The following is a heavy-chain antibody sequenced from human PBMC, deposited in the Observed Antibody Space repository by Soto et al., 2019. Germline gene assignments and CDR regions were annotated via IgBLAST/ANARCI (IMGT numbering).Heavy chain of an antibody. Sequence: SETLSLTCAVSGGSISSGGYSWSWIRQPPGKGLEWIGYIYHSGSTYYNPSLKSRVTISVDRSKNQFSLKLSSVTAADTAVYYCARVVRGYSYGPVDYWGQGTLVTVSS. CDR1: GGSISSGGYS. V-gene: IGHV4-30-2*01. D-gene: IGHD5-18*01. CDR3: ARVVRGYSYGPVDY. J-gene: IGHJ4*02. CDR2: IYHSGST.